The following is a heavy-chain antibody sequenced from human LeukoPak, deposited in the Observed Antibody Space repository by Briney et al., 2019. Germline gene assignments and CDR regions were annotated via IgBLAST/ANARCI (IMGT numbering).Heavy chain of an antibody. Sequence: ASVKVSCKASGYTFTSYGISWVRQAPGQGLEWMGWISAYNGNTNYAQTLQGRVTMTTDTSTSTAYMELRSLRSDDTAVYYCAINPSRGYSYGSLLNWFDPCGQGTLVTVSS. CDR2: ISAYNGNT. CDR1: GYTFTSYG. J-gene: IGHJ5*02. D-gene: IGHD5-18*01. V-gene: IGHV1-18*01. CDR3: AINPSRGYSYGSLLNWFDP.